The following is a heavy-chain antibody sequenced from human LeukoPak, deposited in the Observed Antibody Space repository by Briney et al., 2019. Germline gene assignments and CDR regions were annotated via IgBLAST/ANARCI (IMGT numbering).Heavy chain of an antibody. V-gene: IGHV4-4*07. D-gene: IGHD2-2*01. CDR3: ARERCSSTSCYSRYYYYMDG. Sequence: SEPLSLTCTVSGGSISSYYWSWIRQPAGKGLEWIGRIYTSGSTNYNPSLNSRVTMSVDTSKNQFSLKLSSVTAADTAVYYCARERCSSTSCYSRYYYYMDGWGKGTTVTVSS. J-gene: IGHJ6*03. CDR1: GGSISSYY. CDR2: IYTSGST.